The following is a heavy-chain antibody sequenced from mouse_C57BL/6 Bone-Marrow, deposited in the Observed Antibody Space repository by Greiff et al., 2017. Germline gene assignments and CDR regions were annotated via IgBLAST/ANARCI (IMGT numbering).Heavy chain of an antibody. D-gene: IGHD1-1*01. CDR1: GYTFTSYD. CDR3: AREGVYYGSSFYAMDY. Sequence: VQLQQSGPELVKPGASVKLSCKASGYTFTSYDINWVKQRPGQGLEWIGWIYPRAGSTKYNEKFKGKATLTVDTSSSTAYMELHSLTSADSAVYFCAREGVYYGSSFYAMDYWGQGTSVTVSA. CDR2: IYPRAGST. V-gene: IGHV1-85*01. J-gene: IGHJ4*01.